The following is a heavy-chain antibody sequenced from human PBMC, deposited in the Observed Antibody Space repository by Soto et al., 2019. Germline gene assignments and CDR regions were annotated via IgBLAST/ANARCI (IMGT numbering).Heavy chain of an antibody. Sequence: TSDTLSLTCTVSGGSISSGGYYWSWIRQHPGKGLEWIGYIYYSGSTYYNPSLKGRVTISVDTSKNQFSLKLSSVTAADTAVYYCARYGSGSYYFDYWGQGTLVTVSS. CDR2: IYYSGST. CDR3: ARYGSGSYYFDY. D-gene: IGHD3-10*01. J-gene: IGHJ4*02. CDR1: GGSISSGGYY. V-gene: IGHV4-31*03.